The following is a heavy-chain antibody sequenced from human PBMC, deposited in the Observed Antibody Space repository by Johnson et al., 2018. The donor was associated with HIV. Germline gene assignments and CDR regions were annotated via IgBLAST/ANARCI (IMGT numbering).Heavy chain of an antibody. Sequence: VQLVESGGGLVQPGGSLRLSCAASGFTFSSYATSWVRQAPGKGLEWVSAISGSGGSTYYADSVQGRFTISRDPSKNTLFLEMNSLKAEDTAVYYCARLPSGYSRDAFDIWGQGTMVTVSS. CDR1: GFTFSSYA. CDR2: ISGSGGST. V-gene: IGHV3-23*04. CDR3: ARLPSGYSRDAFDI. D-gene: IGHD5-18*01. J-gene: IGHJ3*02.